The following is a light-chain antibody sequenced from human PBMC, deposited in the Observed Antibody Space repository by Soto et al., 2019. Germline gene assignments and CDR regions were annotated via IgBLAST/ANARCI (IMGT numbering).Light chain of an antibody. V-gene: IGKV3-20*01. CDR1: QSASSTY. J-gene: IGKJ2*01. Sequence: EIVLTQSPGTLSLSPGEKATLSCRASQSASSTYLAWYQQKPVQAPRLLIYGASSRATGIPDRFSGSGSGTAFTLTISSLEPEDFAVYYCQQYGCSPRYTFGQGTKLEIK. CDR2: GAS. CDR3: QQYGCSPRYT.